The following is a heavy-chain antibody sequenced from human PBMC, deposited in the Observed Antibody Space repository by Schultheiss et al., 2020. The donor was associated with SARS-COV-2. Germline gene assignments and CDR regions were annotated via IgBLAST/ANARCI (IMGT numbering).Heavy chain of an antibody. CDR1: GYSFTSYW. D-gene: IGHD4-11*01. CDR2: IYPGDSDT. Sequence: GESLKISCKGSGYSFTSYWIGWVRQMPGKGLEWMGIIYPGDSDTRYSPSFQGQVTISADKSISTAYLQWSSLKASDTAMYYCARLGCGDYSNYVPVYGMDVWGQGTTVTVSS. J-gene: IGHJ6*02. CDR3: ARLGCGDYSNYVPVYGMDV. V-gene: IGHV5-51*01.